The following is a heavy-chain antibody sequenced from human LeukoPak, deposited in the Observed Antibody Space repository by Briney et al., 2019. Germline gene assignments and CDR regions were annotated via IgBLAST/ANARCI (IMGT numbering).Heavy chain of an antibody. Sequence: SGGSLRLSCAASGFIFSSYWMHWVRQAPGKGLVWVSRINTDGSSTSYADSVKGRFTISRDNAKNTLYLQMNSLRAEDTAVYYCAREGYSYGYDYWGQGTLVTVSS. J-gene: IGHJ4*02. D-gene: IGHD5-18*01. CDR1: GFIFSSYW. CDR2: INTDGSST. CDR3: AREGYSYGYDY. V-gene: IGHV3-74*01.